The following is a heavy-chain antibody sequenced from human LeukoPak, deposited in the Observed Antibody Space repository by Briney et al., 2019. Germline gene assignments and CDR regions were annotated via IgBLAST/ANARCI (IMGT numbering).Heavy chain of an antibody. CDR1: GFTFSSYS. J-gene: IGHJ4*02. D-gene: IGHD4-17*01. CDR3: ARNNDYGDYSIFDY. V-gene: IGHV3-21*01. Sequence: GGSLRLSCAASGFTFSSYSMNWVRQAPGKGLEWVSSISSSSSYIYYADSVKGRFTISRDNAKNSLYLQMNSLRAEDTAVYYRARNNDYGDYSIFDYWGQGTLVTVSS. CDR2: ISSSSSYI.